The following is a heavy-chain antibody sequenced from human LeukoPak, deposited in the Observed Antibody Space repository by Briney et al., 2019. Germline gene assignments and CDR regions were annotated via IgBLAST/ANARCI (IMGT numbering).Heavy chain of an antibody. D-gene: IGHD1-26*01. CDR3: ARVRSGSYYFDY. CDR2: IYSSGIT. Sequence: PSETLSLTCSVSGGSIGSYYWSWIRQPAGKGLEWIGRIYSSGITNYNPSLKSRVTMSVDTSKNQFSLKLNSVTAADTAFYYCARVRSGSYYFDYWGQGTLVTVSS. J-gene: IGHJ4*02. V-gene: IGHV4-4*07. CDR1: GGSIGSYY.